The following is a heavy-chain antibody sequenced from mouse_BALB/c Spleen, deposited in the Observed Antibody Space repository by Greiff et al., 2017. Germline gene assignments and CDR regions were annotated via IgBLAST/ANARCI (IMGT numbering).Heavy chain of an antibody. CDR2: ISYSGST. CDR1: GDSITSGY. D-gene: IGHD1-1*01. Sequence: EVKLVESGPSLVKPSQTLSLTCSVTGDSITSGYWNWIRKFPGNKLEYMGYISYSGSTYYNPSLKSRISITRDTSKNQYYLQLNSVTTEDTATYYCARWGYGSGAWFAYWGQGTLVTVSA. J-gene: IGHJ3*01. CDR3: ARWGYGSGAWFAY. V-gene: IGHV3-8*02.